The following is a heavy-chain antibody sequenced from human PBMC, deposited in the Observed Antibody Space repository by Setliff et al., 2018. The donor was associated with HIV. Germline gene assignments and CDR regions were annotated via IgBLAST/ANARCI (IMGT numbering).Heavy chain of an antibody. CDR3: ARLRVVTIFGVANQAPGYMDV. CDR1: GDSISSSSFY. D-gene: IGHD3-3*01. CDR2: IYYSGST. Sequence: SETLSLTCTVSGDSISSSSFYWGWIRQPPGKGLECIGTIYYSGSTHYNPSLKSRVTISVDTSKNQFSLKLTSVTAADTAVYYCARLRVVTIFGVANQAPGYMDVWGKGTTVTVS. J-gene: IGHJ6*03. V-gene: IGHV4-39*01.